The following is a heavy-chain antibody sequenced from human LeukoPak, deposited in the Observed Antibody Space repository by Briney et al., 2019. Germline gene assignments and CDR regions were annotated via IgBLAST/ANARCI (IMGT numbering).Heavy chain of an antibody. V-gene: IGHV3-64*01. Sequence: GGSLRLSCAASGFTFSSYAMHWVRQAPGKGLEYVSAISSNGGSTYYANSVKGRFTISRDNSKNTLYLQMNSLRAEDTAVYYCARGHYSSSSYYFDYWGQGTLVTVSS. J-gene: IGHJ4*02. CDR2: ISSNGGST. CDR1: GFTFSSYA. D-gene: IGHD6-6*01. CDR3: ARGHYSSSSYYFDY.